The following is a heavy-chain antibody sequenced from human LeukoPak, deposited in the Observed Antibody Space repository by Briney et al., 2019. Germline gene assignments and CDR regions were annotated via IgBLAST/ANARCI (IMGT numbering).Heavy chain of an antibody. D-gene: IGHD4-11*01. CDR2: IYYSGST. CDR1: GGSISSSSYY. CDR3: ASEPYSNYDYCYYMDV. V-gene: IGHV4-39*01. Sequence: SETLSLTCTVSGGSISSSSYYWGWIRQPPGKGLEWIGSIYYSGSTYYNPSLKSRVTISVDTSKNQFSLKLSSVTAADTAVYYCASEPYSNYDYCYYMDVWGKGTTVTVSS. J-gene: IGHJ6*03.